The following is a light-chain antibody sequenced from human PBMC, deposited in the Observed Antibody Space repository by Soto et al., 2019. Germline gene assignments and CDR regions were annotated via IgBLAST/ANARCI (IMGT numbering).Light chain of an antibody. CDR3: AAWNDTLNGVV. CDR1: SSNIGSNT. V-gene: IGLV1-44*01. Sequence: QSVLTQPPSASGTPGQRVTISCSGSSSNIGSNTVNWYQQLPGTAPKLLIYSNNQRPSGVPDRFSGSKSGTSASLAISGLQCGGEADYYCAAWNDTLNGVVFGGGTKLTAL. CDR2: SNN. J-gene: IGLJ2*01.